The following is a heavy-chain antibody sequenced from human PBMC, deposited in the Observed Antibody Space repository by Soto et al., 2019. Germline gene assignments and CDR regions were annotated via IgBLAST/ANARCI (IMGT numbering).Heavy chain of an antibody. Sequence: GGSLRLSCAASGFTFSSYGMHWVRQAPGKGLEWVAVIWYDGSNKYYADSVKGRFTISRDNSKNTLYLQMNSLRAEDTAVYYCARDRLSRYGYYYYGMDVWGQGTTVTAS. V-gene: IGHV3-33*01. CDR2: IWYDGSNK. D-gene: IGHD6-13*01. CDR1: GFTFSSYG. CDR3: ARDRLSRYGYYYYGMDV. J-gene: IGHJ6*02.